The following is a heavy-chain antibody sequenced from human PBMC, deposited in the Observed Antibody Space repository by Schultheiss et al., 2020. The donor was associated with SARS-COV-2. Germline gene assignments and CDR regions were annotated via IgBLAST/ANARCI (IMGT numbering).Heavy chain of an antibody. J-gene: IGHJ6*02. V-gene: IGHV3-15*01. CDR2: IKSKTDGGTT. CDR1: GFTFDDYG. D-gene: IGHD2-21*02. CDR3: TAYCGGDCYFYYYYGMDV. Sequence: GGSLRLSCAASGFTFDDYGMSWVRQAPGKGLEWVGRIKSKTDGGTTDYAAPVKGRFTISRDDSKNTLYLQMNSLKTEDTAVYYCTAYCGGDCYFYYYYGMDVWGQGTTVTVSS.